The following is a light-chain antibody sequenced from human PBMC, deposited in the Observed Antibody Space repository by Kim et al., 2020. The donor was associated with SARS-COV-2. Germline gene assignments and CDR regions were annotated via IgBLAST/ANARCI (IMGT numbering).Light chain of an antibody. Sequence: ASIGDRVTITCRASQGIRSELGWYQQKPGKAPRLLIYAASNLQSGVPSRFSGSGSGTDFTLTINSLQPEDFATYYCLQNYNYPFTFGGGTKVDIK. J-gene: IGKJ4*01. CDR3: LQNYNYPFT. CDR2: AAS. CDR1: QGIRSE. V-gene: IGKV1-6*01.